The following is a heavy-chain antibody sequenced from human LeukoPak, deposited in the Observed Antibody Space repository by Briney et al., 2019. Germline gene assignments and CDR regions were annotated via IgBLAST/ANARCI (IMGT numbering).Heavy chain of an antibody. CDR3: ANILTGYFTFDY. J-gene: IGHJ4*02. CDR2: IYYSGST. Sequence: SETLSLTYAVYGESFSGYYWGWIRQPPGKGLEWIGSIYYSGSTYYNPSLKSRVTISVDTSKNQFSLKLSSVTAADTAVYYCANILTGYFTFDYWGQGTLVTVSS. CDR1: GESFSGYY. V-gene: IGHV4-34*01. D-gene: IGHD3-9*01.